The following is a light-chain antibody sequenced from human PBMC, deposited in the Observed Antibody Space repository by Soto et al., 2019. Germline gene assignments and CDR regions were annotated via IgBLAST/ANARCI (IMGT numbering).Light chain of an antibody. CDR1: QGISNY. V-gene: IGKV1-27*01. CDR3: QKYSSAALT. J-gene: IGKJ4*01. CDR2: AAS. Sequence: DIQMTQSPSSLSASVGDRVTITCRASQGISNYLAWYQQKPGKVPKLLIRAASTLQSGVLSRFSGSGSGTGFTLTISSLQPEDVATYFCQKYSSAALTFGGGTKVEIK.